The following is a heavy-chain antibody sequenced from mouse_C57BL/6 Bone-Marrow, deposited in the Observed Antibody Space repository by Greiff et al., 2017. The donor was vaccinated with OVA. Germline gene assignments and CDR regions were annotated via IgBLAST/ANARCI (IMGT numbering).Heavy chain of an antibody. CDR1: GYTFTSYG. Sequence: VQLQQSGAELARPGASVKLSCKASGYTFTSYGISWVKQRTGQGLEWIGEIYPRSGNTYYNEKFKGKATLTADKSSSTAYMELRSLTSEDSAVYFCAKGAYYGRGGNFDYCGQGTTLTVSS. CDR3: AKGAYYGRGGNFDY. CDR2: IYPRSGNT. J-gene: IGHJ2*01. D-gene: IGHD1-1*01. V-gene: IGHV1-81*01.